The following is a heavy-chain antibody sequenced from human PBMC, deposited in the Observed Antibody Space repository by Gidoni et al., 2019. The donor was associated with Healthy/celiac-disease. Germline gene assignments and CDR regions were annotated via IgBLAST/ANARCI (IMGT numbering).Heavy chain of an antibody. V-gene: IGHV3-21*01. CDR1: GFTFSSYS. D-gene: IGHD6-19*01. J-gene: IGHJ6*02. Sequence: EVQLVESGGGLVKPGGSLGLSCAASGFTFSSYSMNWVRQAPGKGLEWVSSISSSSSYIYYADSVKGRFTISRDNAKNSLYLQMNSLRAEDTAVYYCARDLVAVAGTDYYYGMDVWGQGTTVTVSS. CDR2: ISSSSSYI. CDR3: ARDLVAVAGTDYYYGMDV.